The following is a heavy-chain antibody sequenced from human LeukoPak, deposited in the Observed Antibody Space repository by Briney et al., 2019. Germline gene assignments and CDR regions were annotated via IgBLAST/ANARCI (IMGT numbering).Heavy chain of an antibody. CDR3: ARVIYCSGGSCYSSLVFDY. Sequence: GGSLRLSCAASRFTFSSYEMNWVRQAPGEGLEWVSYISSSGSTIYYADSVKGRFTISRDNAKNSLYLQMNSLRAEDTAVYYCARVIYCSGGSCYSSLVFDYWGQGTLVTVSS. D-gene: IGHD2-15*01. V-gene: IGHV3-48*03. CDR1: RFTFSSYE. J-gene: IGHJ4*02. CDR2: ISSSGSTI.